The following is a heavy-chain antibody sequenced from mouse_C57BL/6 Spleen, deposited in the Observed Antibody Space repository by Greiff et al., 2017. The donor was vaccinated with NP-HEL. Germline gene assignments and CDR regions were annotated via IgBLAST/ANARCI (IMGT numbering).Heavy chain of an antibody. CDR1: GYTFTEYT. D-gene: IGHD1-1*01. J-gene: IGHJ4*01. CDR3: ARHEDASSGSYYYAMDY. Sequence: QVQLKQSGAELVKPGASVKLSCKASGYTFTEYTIHWVKQRSGQGLEWIGWFYPGSGSIKYNEKFKDKATLTADKSSSTVYMELSRLTSEDSAVYFCARHEDASSGSYYYAMDYWGQGTSVTVSS. CDR2: FYPGSGSI. V-gene: IGHV1-62-2*01.